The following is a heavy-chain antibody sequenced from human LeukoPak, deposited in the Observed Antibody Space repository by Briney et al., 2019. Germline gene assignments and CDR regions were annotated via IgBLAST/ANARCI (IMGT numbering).Heavy chain of an antibody. V-gene: IGHV1-2*02. CDR2: INPKSGGT. CDR3: ARVLTIFGVGLGY. J-gene: IGHJ4*02. Sequence: GASVKVSCKASGYTFTGYNMHWVRQAPGQGLEWMGWINPKSGGTNYAQNFQGRVTMTRDTSISTGYMELSRLRSDDTAVYYCARVLTIFGVGLGYWGQGTLVTVSS. D-gene: IGHD3-3*01. CDR1: GYTFTGYN.